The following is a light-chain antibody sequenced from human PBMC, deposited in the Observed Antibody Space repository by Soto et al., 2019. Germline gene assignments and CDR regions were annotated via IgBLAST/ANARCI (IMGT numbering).Light chain of an antibody. CDR2: QAS. V-gene: IGKV1-5*03. CDR3: QQYHNYSCT. J-gene: IGKJ1*01. Sequence: IQMTQSPSTLAASVGDRVTITCRASQSTSSYLAWYQQKPGKAPKLLIYQASSLENGVPSRFSGSGSGTEFAVTVSSLQRNDFATYCCQQYHNYSCTLRQGEKVDI. CDR1: QSTSSY.